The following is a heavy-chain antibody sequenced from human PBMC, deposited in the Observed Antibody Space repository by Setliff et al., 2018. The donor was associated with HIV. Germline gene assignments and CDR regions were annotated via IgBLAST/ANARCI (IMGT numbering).Heavy chain of an antibody. CDR1: GFTFSSYA. CDR3: ARSVXXXYFXGLDV. CDR2: ISYDGSNK. J-gene: IGHJ6*01. V-gene: IGHV3-30*01. Sequence: PGGSLRLSCAASGFTFSSYAMHWVRQAPGKGLEWVAVISYDGSNKYYADSVKGRFTISXDNSKNTLYLQMNRLRAEDTAVYYCARSVXXXYFXGLDVWGQGTLVTVS.